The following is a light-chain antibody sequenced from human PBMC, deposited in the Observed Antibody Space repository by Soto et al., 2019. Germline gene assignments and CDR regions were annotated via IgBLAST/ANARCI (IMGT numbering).Light chain of an antibody. CDR1: AMPEQY. Sequence: SYELTQPPAVSVSRGQTARITGSGDAMPEQYGYWYQQKPGQAPMLVIYKNTERPSGIPERFSGSSSGTTVTLTISGVQAEDEADYFCQSVDSSGAFHVFGTGTKVTVL. V-gene: IGLV3-25*02. CDR2: KNT. CDR3: QSVDSSGAFHV. J-gene: IGLJ1*01.